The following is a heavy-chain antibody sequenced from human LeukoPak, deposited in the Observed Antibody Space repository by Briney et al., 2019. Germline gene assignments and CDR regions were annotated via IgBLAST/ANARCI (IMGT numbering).Heavy chain of an antibody. D-gene: IGHD6-19*01. Sequence: GASVKVSCKASGYTFTNYYIHWVRQAPGQGLEWMGMISPSGAGTNYAQKFHGRVTMTRDMSTSTVYMELSSLRSEDTAVYYCAREGPLRASYSSGWYRAFDIWGQGTMVTVSS. CDR3: AREGPLRASYSSGWYRAFDI. J-gene: IGHJ3*02. CDR1: GYTFTNYY. V-gene: IGHV1-46*01. CDR2: ISPSGAGT.